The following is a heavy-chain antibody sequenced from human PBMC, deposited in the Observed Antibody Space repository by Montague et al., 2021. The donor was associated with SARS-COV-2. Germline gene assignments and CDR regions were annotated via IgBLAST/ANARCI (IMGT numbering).Heavy chain of an antibody. V-gene: IGHV3-33*01. CDR3: ARDGSLVRGGYFNYDMDV. CDR2: IWYDGRNK. CDR1: GFNFRTYG. Sequence: SLRLSCAASGFNFRTYGMHWVRQAPGKGLEWVAVIWYDGRNKDYADSVKGRFTISRDNFQNTLYLLMNNLRAEDTAVYYCARDGSLVRGGYFNYDMDVWGQGTTVTVS. J-gene: IGHJ6*02. D-gene: IGHD3-10*01.